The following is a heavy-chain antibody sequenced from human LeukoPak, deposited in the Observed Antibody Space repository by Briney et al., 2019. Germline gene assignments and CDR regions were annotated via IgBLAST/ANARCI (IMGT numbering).Heavy chain of an antibody. J-gene: IGHJ4*02. CDR1: GGSISSYY. CDR3: ARDEDITPYYYGSGSYCY. CDR2: IHYSGST. D-gene: IGHD3-10*01. Sequence: SETLSLTCTVSGGSISSYYWNWIRQPPGKGLEWIGYIHYSGSTNYNPSLKSRVTISVDTSKNQFSLKLSSVTAADTAVYYCARDEDITPYYYGSGSYCYWGQGTLVTVSS. V-gene: IGHV4-59*12.